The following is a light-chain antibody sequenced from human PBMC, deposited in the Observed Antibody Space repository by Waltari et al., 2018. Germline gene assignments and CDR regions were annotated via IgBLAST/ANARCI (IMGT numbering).Light chain of an antibody. CDR2: RND. CDR3: AAWDDKLGGRWE. Sequence: QSVLTQPPSASGTPGQRVPISCSGSSSNLGRTVVNWYQQVPGTTPKLLIYRNDQRPSGVPGRFSGSKSGTSASLAISGLRSEDEADYYCAAWDDKLGGRWEFGGGTKLTVL. V-gene: IGLV1-47*01. CDR1: SSNLGRTV. J-gene: IGLJ2*01.